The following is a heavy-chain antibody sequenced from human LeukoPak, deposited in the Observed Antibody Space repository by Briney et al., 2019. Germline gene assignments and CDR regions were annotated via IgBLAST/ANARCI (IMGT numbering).Heavy chain of an antibody. CDR2: VIPSGGTT. D-gene: IGHD2-21*02. CDR3: AKVEHIVVVTAFYDY. CDR1: GFTFSTYG. V-gene: IGHV3-23*01. Sequence: GGSLRLSCAASGFTFSTYGMNWVRQAPGKGLEWVSGVIPSGGTTYYADSVKGRFTISRDNSKNTMYLQMNSLRAEDTGVYYCAKVEHIVVVTAFYDYWGQGTLVTVSS. J-gene: IGHJ4*02.